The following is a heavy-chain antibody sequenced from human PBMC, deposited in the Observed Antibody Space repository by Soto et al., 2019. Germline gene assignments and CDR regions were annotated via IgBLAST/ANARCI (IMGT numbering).Heavy chain of an antibody. CDR1: VFTFTSYS. CDR2: ISGSGGST. J-gene: IGHJ4*02. D-gene: IGHD2-2*02. Sequence: LSLACASSVFTFTSYSISRAPGPRLKGLSGISAISGSGGSTYSAYSVNGRFTTSSDTTKTTLYLQMNSLRAEATAVYYCATEDIVVVPAAIASDYWAQRTLVTVSS. V-gene: IGHV3-23*01. CDR3: ATEDIVVVPAAIASDY.